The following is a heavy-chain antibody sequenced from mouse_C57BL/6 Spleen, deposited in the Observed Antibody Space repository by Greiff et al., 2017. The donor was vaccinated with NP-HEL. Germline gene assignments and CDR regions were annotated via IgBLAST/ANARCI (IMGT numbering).Heavy chain of an antibody. CDR1: GFTFSNYW. Sequence: EVKVEESGGGLVQPGGSMKLSCVASGFTFSNYWMNWVRQSPEKGLEWVAQISLKADNYATHYAESVKGMFTISRDDSKSSIYLQMNNLRAEDTGIYYCTGPSITSVVGGDAMDYWGQGTSVTVSS. J-gene: IGHJ4*01. CDR3: TGPSITSVVGGDAMDY. D-gene: IGHD1-1*01. V-gene: IGHV6-3*01. CDR2: ISLKADNYAT.